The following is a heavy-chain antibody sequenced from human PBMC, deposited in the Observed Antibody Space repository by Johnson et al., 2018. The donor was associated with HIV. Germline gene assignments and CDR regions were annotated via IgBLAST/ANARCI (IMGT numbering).Heavy chain of an antibody. CDR1: GFTFSSYA. D-gene: IGHD6-13*01. V-gene: IGHV3-30*02. Sequence: QVQLVESGGGVVQPGRSLRLSCAASGFTFSSYAMHWVRQAPGKGLEWVAFIRFDGTNKYYADAVKGRFTISRDNSKNTLFLQMNSLRAEDTAVYYCAKHSSSWYDDAFDIWGQGTMVTVSS. CDR2: IRFDGTNK. CDR3: AKHSSSWYDDAFDI. J-gene: IGHJ3*02.